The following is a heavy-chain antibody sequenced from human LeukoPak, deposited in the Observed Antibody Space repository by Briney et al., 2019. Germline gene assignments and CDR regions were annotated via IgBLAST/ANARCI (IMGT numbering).Heavy chain of an antibody. CDR2: IYYSGST. D-gene: IGHD6-13*01. V-gene: IGHV4-59*01. J-gene: IGHJ3*02. CDR3: ARDKGSSWYSAFDI. CDR1: GGSISSYY. Sequence: SETLSLTCTVSGGSISSYYWRWIRQPPGKGLEWIGYIYYSGSTNYNPSLKSRVTISVDTSKNQFSLKLSSVTAADTAVYYCARDKGSSWYSAFDIWGQGTMVTVSS.